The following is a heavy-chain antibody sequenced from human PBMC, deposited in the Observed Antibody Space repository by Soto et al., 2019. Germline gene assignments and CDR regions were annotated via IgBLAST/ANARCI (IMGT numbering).Heavy chain of an antibody. J-gene: IGHJ4*02. D-gene: IGHD5-18*01. Sequence: QVQLQESGPRLVKPSQTLSLTCTVSGGSISSGDYYWTWIRQPPGKGLEWIGYIHYSGRTYYKSYLKSRVSMTVDTAKNQVSLKLSSMTAADTAVYNCARGDGYSLDYWGQRNLITVSS. CDR3: ARGDGYSLDY. CDR1: GGSISSGDYY. V-gene: IGHV4-30-4*01. CDR2: IHYSGRT.